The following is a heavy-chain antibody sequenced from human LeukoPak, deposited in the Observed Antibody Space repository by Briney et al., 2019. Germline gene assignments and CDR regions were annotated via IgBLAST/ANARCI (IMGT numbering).Heavy chain of an antibody. CDR1: GGSISSGDYY. CDR2: IYYSGST. Sequence: PSETLSLTCTVSGGSISSGDYYWSWIRQPPGKGLEWIGYIYYSGSTYYNPSLKSRVTISVDTSKNQFSLKLSSVTAADMAVYYCASGTVVTAIHFDYWGQGTLVTVSS. J-gene: IGHJ4*02. D-gene: IGHD2-21*02. V-gene: IGHV4-30-4*01. CDR3: ASGTVVTAIHFDY.